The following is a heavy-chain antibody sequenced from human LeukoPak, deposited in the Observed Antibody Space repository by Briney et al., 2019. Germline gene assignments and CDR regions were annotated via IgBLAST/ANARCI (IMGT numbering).Heavy chain of an antibody. V-gene: IGHV4-39*07. J-gene: IGHJ6*03. CDR1: GGSISSSSYY. CDR2: MYYSGST. CDR3: ARGGCSSTSCPGAYYYYMDV. D-gene: IGHD2-2*01. Sequence: PSETLSLTCTVSGGSISSSSYYWGWIRQPPGKGLEWIGSMYYSGSTYYNPSLKSRVTISVDTSKNQFSLKLSSVTAADTAVYYCARGGCSSTSCPGAYYYYMDVWGKGTTVTVSS.